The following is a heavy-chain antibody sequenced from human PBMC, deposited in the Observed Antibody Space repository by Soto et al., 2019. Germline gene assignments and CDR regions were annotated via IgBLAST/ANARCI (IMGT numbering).Heavy chain of an antibody. V-gene: IGHV4-34*01. CDR1: GGSFSGYD. CDR3: GTLPPRIELTLLPIPT. Sequence: SETLSLTCAVYGGSFSGYDWTWIRQPPGTGLEWIGEINHSGSSNYNPSLKSRVTISVDTSKNQFSLKLTSVTAADTAVYYCGTLPPRIELTLLPIPTWGQGTLVTVSS. CDR2: INHSGSS. D-gene: IGHD2-8*01. J-gene: IGHJ4*02.